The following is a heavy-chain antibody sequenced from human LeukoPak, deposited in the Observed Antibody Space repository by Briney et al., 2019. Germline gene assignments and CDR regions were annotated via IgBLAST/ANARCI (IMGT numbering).Heavy chain of an antibody. CDR1: GFPFSTYG. Sequence: GGSLRLSCAASGFPFSTYGMHWVRQAPGKGLEWVAVTSSDGDIINYADSVKGRFTISRDNSKNMLYLHMNSLRVDDTALYYCAKKRPGELPAPPDYWGQGTLVTVSS. D-gene: IGHD1-7*01. CDR2: TSSDGDII. V-gene: IGHV3-30*18. CDR3: AKKRPGELPAPPDY. J-gene: IGHJ4*02.